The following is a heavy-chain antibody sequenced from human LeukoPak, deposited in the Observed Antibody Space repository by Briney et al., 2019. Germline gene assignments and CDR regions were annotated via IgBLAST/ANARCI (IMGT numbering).Heavy chain of an antibody. CDR2: INPSGGST. D-gene: IGHD5-24*01. J-gene: IGHJ4*02. V-gene: IGHV1-46*01. CDR3: ARDPSRWLQWLYFDY. CDR1: GYTFTSYY. Sequence: GASVKVSCKASGYTFTSYYMHWVRQAPGQGLEWTGIINPSGGSTSYAQKFQGRVTMTRDTSTSTVYMELSSLRSEDTAVYYCARDPSRWLQWLYFDYWGQGTLVTVSS.